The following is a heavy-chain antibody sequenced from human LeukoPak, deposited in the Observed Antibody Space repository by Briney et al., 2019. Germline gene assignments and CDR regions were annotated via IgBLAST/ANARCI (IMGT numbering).Heavy chain of an antibody. CDR2: INAGNGNT. J-gene: IGHJ4*02. D-gene: IGHD7-27*01. Sequence: ASVKVSCKASGYTFTSYAMHWVRQAPGQRLEWMGWINAGNGNTKYSQKFQGRVTITRDTSASTSYMELSSLRSEDTAVYYCATIRLGIGGYFDYWGQGTLVTVSS. CDR1: GYTFTSYA. V-gene: IGHV1-3*01. CDR3: ATIRLGIGGYFDY.